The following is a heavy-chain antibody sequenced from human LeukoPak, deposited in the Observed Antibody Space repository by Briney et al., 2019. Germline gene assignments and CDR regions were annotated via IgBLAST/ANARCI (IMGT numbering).Heavy chain of an antibody. D-gene: IGHD3-10*01. CDR3: ARHDGSGISSGDY. CDR1: GYSFTSYW. CDR2: IYPGDSDT. J-gene: IGHJ4*02. V-gene: IGHV5-51*01. Sequence: GEPLNTSCKASGYSFTSYWSGWVRQLPGKGLEWMEIIYPGDSDTRYSPSFQGQVTISADKSISTAYLQWSSLRASDTAMYYCARHDGSGISSGDYWGQGTLVTVSS.